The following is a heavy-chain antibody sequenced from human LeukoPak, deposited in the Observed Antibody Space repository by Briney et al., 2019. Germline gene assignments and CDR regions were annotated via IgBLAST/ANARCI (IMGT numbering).Heavy chain of an antibody. CDR3: AKDPRRYYDSPHYFDY. V-gene: IGHV3-30*18. J-gene: IGHJ4*02. CDR1: GFTFSSYS. CDR2: ISYDGSNK. Sequence: GGSLRLSCAASGFTFSSYSMNWVRQAPGKGLEWVAVISYDGSNKYYADSVKGRFTISRDNSKNTLYLQMNSPRAEDTAVYYCAKDPRRYYDSPHYFDYWGQGTLVTVSS. D-gene: IGHD3-22*01.